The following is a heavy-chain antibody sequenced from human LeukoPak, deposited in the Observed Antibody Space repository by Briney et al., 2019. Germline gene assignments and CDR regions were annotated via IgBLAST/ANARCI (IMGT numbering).Heavy chain of an antibody. CDR2: INPNSGGT. V-gene: IGHV1-2*02. D-gene: IGHD2-2*03. Sequence: GGSLRLSCAASGFTFSSYAMHWVRQAPGQGLEWMGWINPNSGGTNYAQKFQSRVTMTRDTSISTAYMELSRLRSDDTAVYYCARSAPGYCSSTSCFLLDYWGQGTLVTVSS. CDR1: GFTFSSYA. CDR3: ARSAPGYCSSTSCFLLDY. J-gene: IGHJ4*02.